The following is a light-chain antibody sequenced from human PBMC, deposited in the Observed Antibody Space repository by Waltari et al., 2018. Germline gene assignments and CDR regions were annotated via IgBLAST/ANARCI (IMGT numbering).Light chain of an antibody. CDR2: GTS. J-gene: IGKJ1*01. CDR3: QNYDRAPWT. CDR1: QGISTH. Sequence: DIQMTQSPSPLSASVGDRVIITCRASQGISTHLTWSQKKPVKVARLLIFGTSTLQSGVPSRFSGSGFGTEFTLIISSLQTEDVASYYCQNYDRAPWTFGQGTKVEIK. V-gene: IGKV1-27*01.